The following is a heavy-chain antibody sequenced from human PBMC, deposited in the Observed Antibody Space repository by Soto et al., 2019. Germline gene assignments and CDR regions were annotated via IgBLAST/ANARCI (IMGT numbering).Heavy chain of an antibody. CDR2: INHSGST. V-gene: IGHV4-34*02. J-gene: IGHJ4*02. CDR3: ARGGARNSSSWYAGFDY. Sequence: QVQLQQWGARLLEPSETLSLTCAVYGGSFSGYYWNWIRQPPVKGLEWIGEINHSGSTNYNPSLKSRATILVDRSKNQFSLKLRSVTAADTAVYYCARGGARNSSSWYAGFDYWGRGTLVTVSS. D-gene: IGHD6-13*01. CDR1: GGSFSGYY.